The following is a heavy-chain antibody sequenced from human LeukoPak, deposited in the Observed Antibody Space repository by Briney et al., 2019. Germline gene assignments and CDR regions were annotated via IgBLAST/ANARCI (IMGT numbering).Heavy chain of an antibody. V-gene: IGHV1-2*02. CDR3: ARSGSSLVNWFDP. D-gene: IGHD6-13*01. CDR1: GYTFTRYY. CDR2: INPNSGGT. Sequence: ASVKVSCKASGYTFTRYYMHWVRQAPAQGLEWMGWINPNSGGTNYAQKFQGRVTMTRDTPISTAYMELSRLRSDDTAVYYCARSGSSLVNWFDPWGQGTLVTVSS. J-gene: IGHJ5*02.